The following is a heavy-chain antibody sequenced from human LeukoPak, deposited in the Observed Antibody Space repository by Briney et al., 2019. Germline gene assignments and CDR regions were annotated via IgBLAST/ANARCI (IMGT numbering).Heavy chain of an antibody. CDR1: GGSISSGSYY. Sequence: ASETLSLTCTVSGGSISSGSYYWRWIRQPAGKGLEWIVRIYTSGSTNHNPSLKSRVTISVGTSKNQFSLKLSSVTAADTALYYCARDSLLPSAMGYYYMDVWGKGTTVTVSS. J-gene: IGHJ6*03. D-gene: IGHD2-2*01. CDR3: ARDSLLPSAMGYYYMDV. V-gene: IGHV4-61*02. CDR2: IYTSGST.